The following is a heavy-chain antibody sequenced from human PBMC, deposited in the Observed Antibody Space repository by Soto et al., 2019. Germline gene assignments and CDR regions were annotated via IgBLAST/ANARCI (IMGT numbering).Heavy chain of an antibody. CDR1: GYTFTGYY. CDR2: INPNSGGT. J-gene: IGHJ5*02. CDR3: ARDTSYYDSSGSNWFDP. D-gene: IGHD3-22*01. Sequence: ASVKVSCKASGYTFTGYYMHCVRQAPGQGLEWMGWINPNSGGTNYAQKFQGWVTMTRDTSISTAYMELSRLRSDDTAVYYCARDTSYYDSSGSNWFDPWGQGTLVTVSS. V-gene: IGHV1-2*04.